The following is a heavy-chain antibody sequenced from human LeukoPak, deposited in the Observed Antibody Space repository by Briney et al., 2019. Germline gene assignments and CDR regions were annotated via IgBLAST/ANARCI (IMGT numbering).Heavy chain of an antibody. CDR3: ATGLVALHPTEYFQH. J-gene: IGHJ1*01. CDR2: FDPEDGET. V-gene: IGHV1-24*01. CDR1: GYTLTELS. D-gene: IGHD2/OR15-2a*01. Sequence: ASVTVSCKVSGYTLTELSMHWVRQAPGKGLEWMGGFDPEDGETIYAQKFQGRVTITEDTSTDTAYMELSSLRSEDTAVYYCATGLVALHPTEYFQHWGQGTLVTVSS.